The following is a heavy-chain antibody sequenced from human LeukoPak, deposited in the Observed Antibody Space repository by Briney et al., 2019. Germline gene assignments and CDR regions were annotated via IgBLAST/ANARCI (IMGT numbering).Heavy chain of an antibody. J-gene: IGHJ4*02. CDR2: ISSSRSTI. D-gene: IGHD1-1*01. V-gene: IGHV3-48*01. CDR3: VKRWTGTTIGQQDY. CDR1: GFTFSSYS. Sequence: GGSLRLSCAASGFTFSSYSMNWVRQAPGKGLEWVSYISSSRSTIYYADSVKGRFTISRDNAKNALYLQMNSLRGEDMAVYYCVKRWTGTTIGQQDYWGQGTLVTVSS.